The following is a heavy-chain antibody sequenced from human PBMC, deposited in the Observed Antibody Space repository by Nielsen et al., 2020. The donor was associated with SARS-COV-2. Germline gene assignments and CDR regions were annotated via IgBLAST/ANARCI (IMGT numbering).Heavy chain of an antibody. Sequence: ASVKVSCKASGYTFTGYYMHWVRQAPGQGLEWMGWINPNSGVTNYAQNFQDRATMTRDTAISTANMELRRLRSDDTAVYYCAREALRGNYFYGMDVWGQGTTVTVSS. CDR3: AREALRGNYFYGMDV. CDR1: GYTFTGYY. J-gene: IGHJ6*01. CDR2: INPNSGVT. V-gene: IGHV1-2*02.